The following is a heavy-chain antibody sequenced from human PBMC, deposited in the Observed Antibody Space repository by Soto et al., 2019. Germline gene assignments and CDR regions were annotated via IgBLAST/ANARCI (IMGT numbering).Heavy chain of an antibody. D-gene: IGHD3-10*01. CDR2: MNPNSGNT. CDR3: ARGRPESVVRGFIAADYYYYSMDF. CDR1: GYTFTSYD. J-gene: IGHJ6*03. Sequence: ASVKVSCKASGYTFTSYDINWVLQATGQGLEWMGWMNPNSGNTGYAQKFQGRVTMTRNTSISTAYMELSSLRSEDTAVYYCARGRPESVVRGFIAADYYYYSMDFWGKGTTVTVS. V-gene: IGHV1-8*01.